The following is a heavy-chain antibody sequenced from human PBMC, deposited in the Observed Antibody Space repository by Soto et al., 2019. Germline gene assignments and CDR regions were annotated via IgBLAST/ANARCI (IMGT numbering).Heavy chain of an antibody. CDR3: TREGSAPYYYYGMDA. CDR1: GYTFATYG. CDR2: INTHNGNT. D-gene: IGHD3-10*01. J-gene: IGHJ6*02. Sequence: GASVKVSCTASGYTFATYGSSWVRQAPGQGLEWLGWINTHNGNTNYAQNLQGRVIMTADTSTNTAYMELRSLRSDDTAIYYCTREGSAPYYYYGMDAWGQGTTVTVSS. V-gene: IGHV1-18*01.